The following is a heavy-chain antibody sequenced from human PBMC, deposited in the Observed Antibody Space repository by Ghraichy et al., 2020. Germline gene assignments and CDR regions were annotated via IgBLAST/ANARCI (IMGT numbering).Heavy chain of an antibody. D-gene: IGHD6-13*01. J-gene: IGHJ4*02. V-gene: IGHV3-11*01. CDR2: ISSSGSTI. Sequence: GGSLRLSCAASGFTFSDYYMSWIRQAPGKGLEWVSYISSSGSTIYYADSVKGRFTISRDNAKNSLYLRMNSLRAEDTAVYYCARRGPGPNSSSWYPLSSYFDYWGQGTLVTVSS. CDR3: ARRGPGPNSSSWYPLSSYFDY. CDR1: GFTFSDYY.